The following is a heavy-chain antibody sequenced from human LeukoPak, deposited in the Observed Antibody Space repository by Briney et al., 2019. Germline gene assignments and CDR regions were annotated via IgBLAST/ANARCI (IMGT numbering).Heavy chain of an antibody. V-gene: IGHV3-74*01. J-gene: IGHJ4*02. D-gene: IGHD1-1*01. CDR1: GFTFKDSW. CDR2: INGDGSDT. Sequence: PGGSLRLSCAASGFTFKDSWMYWVRQDPGKGLVWVSHINGDGSDTNYVDSVKGRFTISRDNVKNTLYLQMNSLRAEDTAVYYCVRGGWFNWNIDFVYWGQGALVTVSS. CDR3: VRGGWFNWNIDFVY.